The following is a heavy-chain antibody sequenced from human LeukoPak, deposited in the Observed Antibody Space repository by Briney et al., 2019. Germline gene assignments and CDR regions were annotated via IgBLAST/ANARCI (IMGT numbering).Heavy chain of an antibody. J-gene: IGHJ6*03. D-gene: IGHD3-10*01. CDR1: GFTFSSYA. Sequence: GGSLRLSCAASGFTFSSYAMSWVRQAPGKGLEWVSTFSGSGGNTYYADSVKGRFTISRDNSKNTLYLQMNSLRAEDTAVYYCAKVRFGDQSNYMDVWGKGTTVTISS. CDR2: FSGSGGNT. V-gene: IGHV3-23*01. CDR3: AKVRFGDQSNYMDV.